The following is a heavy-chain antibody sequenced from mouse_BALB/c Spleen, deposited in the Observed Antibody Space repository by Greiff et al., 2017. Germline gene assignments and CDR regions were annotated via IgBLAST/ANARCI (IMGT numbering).Heavy chain of an antibody. CDR2: INPSNGGT. Sequence: QVQLKQSGAELVKPGASVKLSCKASGYTFTSYYMYWVKQRPGQGLEWIGVINPSNGGTNFNEKFKSKATLTVDKSSSTAYMQLSSLTSEDSAVYYCARGDYYGSTGFAYWGQGTLVTVSA. D-gene: IGHD1-1*01. CDR1: GYTFTSYY. J-gene: IGHJ3*01. CDR3: ARGDYYGSTGFAY. V-gene: IGHV1S81*02.